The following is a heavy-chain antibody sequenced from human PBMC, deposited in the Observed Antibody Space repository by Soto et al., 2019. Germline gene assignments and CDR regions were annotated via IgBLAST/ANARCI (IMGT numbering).Heavy chain of an antibody. CDR1: GGSISNFY. V-gene: IGHV4-59*08. J-gene: IGHJ6*03. CDR3: ARTVLGPDLLADSFVDYYYYMDV. Sequence: SETLSLTCTVSGGSISNFYWSWIRQPSGKGLEWIGYVYYTGSTSYNPSLKRRVTFSADSSRGQFSLRLNSVTAADTAVYYCARTVLGPDLLADSFVDYYYYMDVWGQGTTVTVS. D-gene: IGHD3-9*01. CDR2: VYYTGST.